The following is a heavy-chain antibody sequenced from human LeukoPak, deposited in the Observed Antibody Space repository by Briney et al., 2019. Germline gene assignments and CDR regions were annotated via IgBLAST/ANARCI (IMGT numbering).Heavy chain of an antibody. CDR1: GFTFSSYE. V-gene: IGHV3-48*03. CDR3: AKLPIHCGSTSCRGSFDI. CDR2: ISSSGGTI. J-gene: IGHJ3*02. D-gene: IGHD2-2*01. Sequence: GGSLRLSCAASGFTFSSYEMNWVRQAPGKGLEWVSYISSSGGTIYYADSLKGRFTISRDNSKNTLYLQMNSLRAEDTAVYYCAKLPIHCGSTSCRGSFDIWGQGTMVTVSS.